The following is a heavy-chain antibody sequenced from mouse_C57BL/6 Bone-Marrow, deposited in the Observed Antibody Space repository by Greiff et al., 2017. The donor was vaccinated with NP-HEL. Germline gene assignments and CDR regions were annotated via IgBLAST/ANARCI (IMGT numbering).Heavy chain of an antibody. CDR3: ARSGTTVVPPDV. D-gene: IGHD1-1*01. V-gene: IGHV1-81*01. CDR2: IYPRSGNT. CDR1: GYTFTSYG. Sequence: QVQLQQSGAELARPGASVKLSCKASGYTFTSYGISWVKQRTGQGLEWIGEIYPRSGNTYYNEKFKGKATLTADKSSSTAYMELRSLTSEDSAVYFCARSGTTVVPPDVWGTGTTVTVSS. J-gene: IGHJ1*03.